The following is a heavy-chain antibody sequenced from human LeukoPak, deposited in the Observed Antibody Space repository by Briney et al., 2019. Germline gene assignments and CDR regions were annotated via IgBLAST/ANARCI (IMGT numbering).Heavy chain of an antibody. CDR3: ARQRYYDSSGYYYFDY. Sequence: SPSETLSLTCAVYGGSFSGYYWSWIRQPPGKGLEWIGEINHSGSTNYNPSLKSRVTISVDTSKNQFSLKLSSVTAADTAVYYCARQRYYDSSGYYYFDYWGQGTLVTVSS. V-gene: IGHV4-34*01. CDR2: INHSGST. D-gene: IGHD3-22*01. CDR1: GGSFSGYY. J-gene: IGHJ4*02.